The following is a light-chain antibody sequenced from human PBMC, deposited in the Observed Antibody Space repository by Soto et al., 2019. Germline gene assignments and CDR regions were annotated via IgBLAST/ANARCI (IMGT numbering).Light chain of an antibody. CDR1: RSVSSN. CDR3: QQYYDWPIT. CDR2: DAS. Sequence: VDMRQSPDTLSVSPGERATLSCRASRSVSSNLAWYQQKPGQAPRLLIYDASNRATGIPARFSGSGSGADFTLTISSLQSEDFAVYYCQQYYDWPITFGQGTRLE. J-gene: IGKJ5*01. V-gene: IGKV3D-15*01.